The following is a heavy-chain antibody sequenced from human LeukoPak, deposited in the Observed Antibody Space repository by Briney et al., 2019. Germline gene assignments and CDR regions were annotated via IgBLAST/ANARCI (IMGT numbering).Heavy chain of an antibody. CDR2: ISCSSSYI. CDR3: ARDGAVTTRYYFDY. D-gene: IGHD4-17*01. Sequence: GGSLRLSCAVSGFTFSSYSMNWVRQAPGKGLEWVSSISCSSSYIYYADSVKGRFTISRDNAKNSLYLQMNSLRAEDTAVYYCARDGAVTTRYYFDYWGQGTLVTVSS. J-gene: IGHJ4*02. CDR1: GFTFSSYS. V-gene: IGHV3-21*01.